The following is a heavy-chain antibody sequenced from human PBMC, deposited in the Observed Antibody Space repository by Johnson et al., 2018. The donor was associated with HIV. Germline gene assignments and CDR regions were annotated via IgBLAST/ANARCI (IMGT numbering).Heavy chain of an antibody. V-gene: IGHV3-13*01. CDR3: ARGVPIASAGHDAFDI. Sequence: EKLVESGGGVVQPGGSLRLSCAASGFTFSSYDMHWVRQATGKGLEWVSAIGTAGDTYYPGSVKGRFTISRENAKNSLYLQMNSLRAGDTAVYYCARGVPIASAGHDAFDIWGQGTMVTVSS. CDR2: IGTAGDT. D-gene: IGHD6-13*01. CDR1: GFTFSSYD. J-gene: IGHJ3*02.